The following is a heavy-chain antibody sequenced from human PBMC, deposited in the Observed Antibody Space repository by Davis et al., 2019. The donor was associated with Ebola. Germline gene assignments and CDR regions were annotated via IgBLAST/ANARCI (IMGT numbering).Heavy chain of an antibody. J-gene: IGHJ4*02. CDR2: ISSSGSTI. CDR3: AKSRIAAAVLQHFDY. CDR1: GFTFSDYY. Sequence: GESLKISCAASGFTFSDYYMSWIRQAPGKGLEWVSYISSSGSTIYYADSVKGRFTISRDNAKNSLYLQMNSLRVEDTAVYYCAKSRIAAAVLQHFDYWGQGTLVTVSS. D-gene: IGHD6-13*01. V-gene: IGHV3-11*01.